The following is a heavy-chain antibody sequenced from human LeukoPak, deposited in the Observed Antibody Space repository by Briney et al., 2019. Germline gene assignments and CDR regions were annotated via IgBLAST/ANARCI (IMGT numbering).Heavy chain of an antibody. J-gene: IGHJ4*02. V-gene: IGHV3-30*04. D-gene: IGHD4-23*01. CDR1: GFTFSSYA. CDR3: ARRPDGGNS. CDR2: ISYDGSNK. Sequence: GGSLRLPCAASGFTFSSYAMHWVRQAPGKGLEWVAVISYDGSNKYYADSVKGRFTISRDNSKNTLYLRMNSLRAEDTAVYYCARRPDGGNSWGQGTLVTVSS.